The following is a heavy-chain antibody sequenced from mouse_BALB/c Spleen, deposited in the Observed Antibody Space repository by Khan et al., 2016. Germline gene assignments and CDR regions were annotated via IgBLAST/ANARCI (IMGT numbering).Heavy chain of an antibody. CDR1: GYAFSNYW. Sequence: QVQLQQPGAELMRPGSSVKISCKASGYAFSNYWMNWVKQRPGQGLEWIGQIYPGDGDTNNNGKFKGKATLTADKSSSTAYMQLSSLTSEDSAVYFCAREPYDCCRSPRYFDVWGAGTTVTVSS. D-gene: IGHD1-1*01. V-gene: IGHV1-80*01. J-gene: IGHJ1*01. CDR2: IYPGDGDT. CDR3: AREPYDCCRSPRYFDV.